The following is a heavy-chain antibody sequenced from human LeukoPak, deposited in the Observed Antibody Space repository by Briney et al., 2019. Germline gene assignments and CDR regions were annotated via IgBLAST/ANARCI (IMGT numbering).Heavy chain of an antibody. CDR3: ARGPGWDSTVT. D-gene: IGHD4-11*01. Sequence: KPGGSLRLSCAASGFTFSSYSMNWVRQAPGKGLEWVSPIGSSSNYIYYADSMKGRFTISRDNAKNSLYLQMNSLRAEDTAVYYCARGPGWDSTVTWGQGTLVTVSS. J-gene: IGHJ5*02. V-gene: IGHV3-21*01. CDR1: GFTFSSYS. CDR2: IGSSSNYI.